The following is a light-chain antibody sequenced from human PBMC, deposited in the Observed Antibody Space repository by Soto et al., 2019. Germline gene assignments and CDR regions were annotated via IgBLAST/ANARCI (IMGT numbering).Light chain of an antibody. CDR1: SSDAGGYNY. CDR2: EVS. J-gene: IGLJ2*01. Sequence: QSALTQHPSASGSPGQSVTISCTGTSSDAGGYNYVSWYQQHPGKAPKLMIYEVSKRPSGVPDRFSGSKSGNTASLTVSGLQAEDEADYYCSSYAGSNNLLVFGGGTKLTVL. CDR3: SSYAGSNNLLV. V-gene: IGLV2-8*01.